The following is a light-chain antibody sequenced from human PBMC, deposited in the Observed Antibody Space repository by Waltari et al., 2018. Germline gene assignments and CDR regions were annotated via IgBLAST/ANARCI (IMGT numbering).Light chain of an antibody. CDR2: ASS. CDR3: QQYNSYPWT. Sequence: DIQMTQFPSSLSASVGDTVTVTCRASQDVSNYLVWFQQRPGKAPRPLIYASSNLQGGVPSRFSGSRSGTDFTLTISSLQPEDVATYYCQQYNSYPWTFGRGTKVEIK. V-gene: IGKV1-16*01. J-gene: IGKJ1*01. CDR1: QDVSNY.